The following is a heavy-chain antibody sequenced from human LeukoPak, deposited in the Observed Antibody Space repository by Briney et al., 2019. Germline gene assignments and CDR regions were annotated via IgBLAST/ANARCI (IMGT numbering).Heavy chain of an antibody. CDR1: GFTFSSYG. Sequence: PGRSLRLSCAASGFTFSSYGMHWVRQAPGKGLEWVAVISYDGSNKYYAYSVKGRFTISRDNSKRTLYLQMNSLRAEDTAVYYCAKDIQNVDIVAPQPIWGQGTLVTVSS. CDR3: AKDIQNVDIVAPQPI. D-gene: IGHD5-12*01. V-gene: IGHV3-30*18. CDR2: ISYDGSNK. J-gene: IGHJ4*02.